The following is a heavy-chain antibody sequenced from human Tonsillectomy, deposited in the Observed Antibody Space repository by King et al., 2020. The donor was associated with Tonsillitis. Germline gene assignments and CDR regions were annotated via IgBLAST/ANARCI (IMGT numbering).Heavy chain of an antibody. V-gene: IGHV3-43*02. Sequence: EVQLVESGGGVVQPGGSLRLSCAASGFTFDDYAMHWVRQAPGKGLEWVSLISGDGGNTYYADSVKGRFTISRDNSKNSLYLQMNSLRTEDTALYYCAQSRSYYDFWSGSQDYYYMDVWGKGTTVTVSS. CDR2: ISGDGGNT. J-gene: IGHJ6*03. CDR1: GFTFDDYA. CDR3: AQSRSYYDFWSGSQDYYYMDV. D-gene: IGHD3-3*01.